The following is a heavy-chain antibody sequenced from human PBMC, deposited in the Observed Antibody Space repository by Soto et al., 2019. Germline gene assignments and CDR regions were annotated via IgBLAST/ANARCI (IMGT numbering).Heavy chain of an antibody. J-gene: IGHJ6*03. Sequence: QVQLVESGGGLVQPGGSLRLSCTASGFTFSDYYMTWIRQAPGKGLESVSYISSSGTRMYYSDSVTGRFTISRDNAKNSLYLQLNSLRAEDTAVYYCAREYYDVLTAYYRYYYIDVWGKGITVTVSS. CDR2: ISSSGTRM. CDR3: AREYYDVLTAYYRYYYIDV. CDR1: GFTFSDYY. V-gene: IGHV3-11*01. D-gene: IGHD3-9*01.